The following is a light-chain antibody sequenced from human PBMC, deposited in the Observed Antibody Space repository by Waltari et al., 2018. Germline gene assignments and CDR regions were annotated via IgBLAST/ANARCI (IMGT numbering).Light chain of an antibody. V-gene: IGKV4-1*01. CDR2: WAS. CDR3: QQYYTSPLT. Sequence: IVMTQSPDSLGVSLGERATINCRSSQSLLSSSNNKNYLAWYQQKPGHPPRLLMYWASFRESGVPERFSGSGSATDFTLTISSLQAEDVAVYYCQQYYTSPLTFGGGTKVEIK. J-gene: IGKJ4*01. CDR1: QSLLSSSNNKNY.